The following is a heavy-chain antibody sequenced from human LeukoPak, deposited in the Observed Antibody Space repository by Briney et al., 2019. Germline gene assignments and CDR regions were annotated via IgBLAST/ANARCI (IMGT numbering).Heavy chain of an antibody. CDR3: ARRGRRLNWFDP. D-gene: IGHD1-1*01. CDR2: INHSGST. CDR1: GGSFSGYY. J-gene: IGHJ5*02. Sequence: SETLSLTCAVYGGSFSGYYWSWIRQPPGKGLEWIGEINHSGSTNYNPSLKSRVTISVDTSKNQFSLKLSSVTAADAALYYCARRGRRLNWFDPWGQGTLVTVSS. V-gene: IGHV4-34*01.